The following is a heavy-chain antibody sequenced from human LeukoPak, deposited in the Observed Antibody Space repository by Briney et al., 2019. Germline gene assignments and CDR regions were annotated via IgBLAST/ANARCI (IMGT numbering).Heavy chain of an antibody. J-gene: IGHJ4*02. Sequence: GGSLRLSCAASEFTFSSYGMHWVRQAPGKGLEWVAVIWYDGSNKYYADSVKGRFTISRDNSKNTLYLQMNSLRAEDTAVYYCAREKRYSSSWKVYYFDYWGQGTLVTVSS. D-gene: IGHD6-13*01. CDR2: IWYDGSNK. V-gene: IGHV3-33*01. CDR3: AREKRYSSSWKVYYFDY. CDR1: EFTFSSYG.